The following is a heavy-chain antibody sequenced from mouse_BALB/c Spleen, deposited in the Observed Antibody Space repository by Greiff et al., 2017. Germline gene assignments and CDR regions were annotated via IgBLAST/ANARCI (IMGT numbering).Heavy chain of an antibody. CDR1: GYTFTSYT. D-gene: IGHD2-3*01. Sequence: VQGVESAAELARPGASVKMSCKASGYTFTSYTMHWVKQRPGQGLEWIGYINPSSGYTEYNQKFKDKTTLTADKSSSTAYMQLSSLTSEDSAVYYCASPDGYYYAMDYWGQGTSVTVSS. J-gene: IGHJ4*01. CDR3: ASPDGYYYAMDY. V-gene: IGHV1-4*02. CDR2: INPSSGYT.